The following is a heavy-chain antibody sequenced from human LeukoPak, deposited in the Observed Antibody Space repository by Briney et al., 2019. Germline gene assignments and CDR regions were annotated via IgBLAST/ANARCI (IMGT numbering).Heavy chain of an antibody. Sequence: GGSLRLSCAASGFTVSSYYMNWVRQAPGKGLEWVSAISSSGGSTYYTDTVKGRFTISRDNSKNTLYLQMNSLRAEDTAVYYCAKVGYSYGFYYYMDVWGKGTTVTVSS. V-gene: IGHV3-23*01. CDR2: ISSSGGST. D-gene: IGHD5-18*01. CDR3: AKVGYSYGFYYYMDV. J-gene: IGHJ6*03. CDR1: GFTVSSYY.